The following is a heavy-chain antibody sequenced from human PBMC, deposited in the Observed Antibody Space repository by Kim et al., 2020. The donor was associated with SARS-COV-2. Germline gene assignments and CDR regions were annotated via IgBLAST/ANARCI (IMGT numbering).Heavy chain of an antibody. D-gene: IGHD2-2*01. J-gene: IGHJ4*02. CDR3: ASNIVVVPAAIAYFDY. Sequence: SRKSRGTISVDTSKNQFSLKLSSVTAADTAVYYCASNIVVVPAAIAYFDYWGQGTLVTVSS. V-gene: IGHV4-30-2*04.